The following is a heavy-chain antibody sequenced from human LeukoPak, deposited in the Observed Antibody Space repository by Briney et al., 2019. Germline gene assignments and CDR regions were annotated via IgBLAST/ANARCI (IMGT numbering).Heavy chain of an antibody. J-gene: IGHJ4*02. Sequence: PGRSLRLSCAASGFIFSSYAMHWVRQAPGKGLEWVALISYDETDKYYADSVKGRFTISRDNSKNTLYLQMNSLRAEDTAVYYCARTVVTPWNRQDFYFDSWGQGALVTVSS. CDR2: ISYDETDK. CDR3: ARTVVTPWNRQDFYFDS. D-gene: IGHD4-23*01. CDR1: GFIFSSYA. V-gene: IGHV3-30*04.